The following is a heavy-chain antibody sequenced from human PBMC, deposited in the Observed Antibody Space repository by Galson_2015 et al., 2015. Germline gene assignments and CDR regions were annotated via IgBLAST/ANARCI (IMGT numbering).Heavy chain of an antibody. Sequence: SLRLSCAASGFTFSSYAMSWVRQAPGKGLEWVSAISGSGGSTYYADSVKGRFTISRDNSKNTLYLQMNSLRAEDTAVYYCARGVVVVAATDDAFDIWGQGTMVTVSS. CDR1: GFTFSSYA. CDR3: ARGVVVVAATDDAFDI. V-gene: IGHV3-23*01. D-gene: IGHD2-15*01. CDR2: ISGSGGST. J-gene: IGHJ3*02.